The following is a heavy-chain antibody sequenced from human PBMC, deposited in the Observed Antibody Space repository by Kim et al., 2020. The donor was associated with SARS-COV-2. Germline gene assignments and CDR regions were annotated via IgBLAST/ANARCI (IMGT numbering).Heavy chain of an antibody. CDR1: GASITSANYF. CDR3: EREVDAAGDSDAFDI. D-gene: IGHD2-21*02. J-gene: IGHJ3*02. V-gene: IGHV4-31*03. Sequence: SETLSLTCTVSGASITSANYFWGWIRQQPGKGLEWIGYMYYSGTPYYNPSLKSRVTISRDTSTNTFSLRLTSVTAAATAVYYCEREVDAAGDSDAFDIWG. CDR2: MYYSGTP.